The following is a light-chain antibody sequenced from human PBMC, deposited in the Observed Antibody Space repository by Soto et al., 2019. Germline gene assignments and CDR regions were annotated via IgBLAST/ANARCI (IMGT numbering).Light chain of an antibody. V-gene: IGKV3-20*01. Sequence: EIVLTQSPGTLSLSPGERATLSCRASQSISSSYLAWYQQKTGQAPRLLIYGASSRATGIPDRFSGSGSGTDFTLPISRLEPEDFAVYYCQQYGSSPPYTFGQGTKLEIK. J-gene: IGKJ2*01. CDR2: GAS. CDR1: QSISSSY. CDR3: QQYGSSPPYT.